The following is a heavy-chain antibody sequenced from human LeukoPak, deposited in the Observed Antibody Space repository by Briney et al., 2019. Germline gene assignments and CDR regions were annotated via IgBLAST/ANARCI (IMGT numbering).Heavy chain of an antibody. CDR2: ISGSGGST. Sequence: GGSLRLSCAPSGSTFSSYAMSWVRQAPGKGLEWVSAISGSGGSTYYADSVKGRFTISRHNSKNTLYLQMNSLRAEDTAVYSCASTVTTRDYWGQGTLVTVSS. V-gene: IGHV3-23*01. J-gene: IGHJ4*02. D-gene: IGHD4-17*01. CDR3: ASTVTTRDY. CDR1: GSTFSSYA.